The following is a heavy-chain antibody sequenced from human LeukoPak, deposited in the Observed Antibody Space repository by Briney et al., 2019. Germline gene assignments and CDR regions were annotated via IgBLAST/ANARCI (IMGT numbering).Heavy chain of an antibody. CDR2: ISNNDVT. J-gene: IGHJ4*02. Sequence: GGSLRLSCAASGITASNFYMMWVRQAPGRGLEWVSYISNNDVTKYADSVRGRLTISRDNSMNILYLQMNSLRVEDTAMYWCASSVTTVGAYDYWGQGAPVTVSS. V-gene: IGHV3-53*01. D-gene: IGHD1-1*01. CDR3: ASSVTTVGAYDY. CDR1: GITASNFY.